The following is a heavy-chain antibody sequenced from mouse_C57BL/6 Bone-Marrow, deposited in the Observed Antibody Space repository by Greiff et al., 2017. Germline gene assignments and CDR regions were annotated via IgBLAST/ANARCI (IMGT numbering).Heavy chain of an antibody. CDR3: ARHYYGSSYPDWYFDV. D-gene: IGHD1-1*01. V-gene: IGHV5-12*01. Sequence: EVMLVESGGGLVQPGGSLKLSCAASGFTFSDYYMYWVRQTPEKRLEWVAYISNGGGSTYYPDTVKGRFTISRDNAKNTLYLQMSRLKAEDTAMYYGARHYYGSSYPDWYFDVWGTGTTVTVSS. CDR2: ISNGGGST. J-gene: IGHJ1*03. CDR1: GFTFSDYY.